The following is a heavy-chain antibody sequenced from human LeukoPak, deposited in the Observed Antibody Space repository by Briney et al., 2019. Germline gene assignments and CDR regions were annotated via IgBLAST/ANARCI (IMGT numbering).Heavy chain of an antibody. Sequence: SETLSLTCTVSGGSISSYYWSWIRQPPGKGLEWIGYIYYIGSTNYNPSLKSRVTISVDASKNHFSLKLSSVTAADTAVYYCARDRSLGIIDYWGQGTLVTVSS. J-gene: IGHJ4*02. CDR3: ARDRSLGIIDY. CDR1: GGSISSYY. D-gene: IGHD3-16*01. V-gene: IGHV4-59*01. CDR2: IYYIGST.